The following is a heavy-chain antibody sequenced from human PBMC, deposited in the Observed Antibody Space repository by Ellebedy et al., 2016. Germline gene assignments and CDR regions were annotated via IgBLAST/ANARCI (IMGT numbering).Heavy chain of an antibody. Sequence: SETLSLXXTVSGGSISSYYWSWIRQPPGKGLEWIGYIYYSGSTNYNPSLKSRVTISVDTSKNQFSLKLSSVTAADTAVYYCARDGGDYGDYPYLYYFDYWGQGTLVTVSS. CDR3: ARDGGDYGDYPYLYYFDY. CDR2: IYYSGST. V-gene: IGHV4-59*01. J-gene: IGHJ4*02. CDR1: GGSISSYY. D-gene: IGHD4-17*01.